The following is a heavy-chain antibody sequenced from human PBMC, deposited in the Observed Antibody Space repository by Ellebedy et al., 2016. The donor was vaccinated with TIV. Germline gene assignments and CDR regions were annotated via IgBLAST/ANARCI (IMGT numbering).Heavy chain of an antibody. V-gene: IGHV4-59*08. J-gene: IGHJ4*02. Sequence: SETLSLTCTVSGGSISSYYWSWIRQPPGKGLEWIGYIYYSGSTNYNPSLKSRVTISVDTSKNQFSLKLSSVTAADTAVYYCARQSSGYHSDYWGQGTLVTVSS. CDR2: IYYSGST. D-gene: IGHD5-12*01. CDR1: GGSISSYY. CDR3: ARQSSGYHSDY.